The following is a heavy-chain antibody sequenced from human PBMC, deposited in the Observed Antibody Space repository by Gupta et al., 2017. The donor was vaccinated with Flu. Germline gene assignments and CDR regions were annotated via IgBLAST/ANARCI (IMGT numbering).Heavy chain of an antibody. V-gene: IGHV1-8*01. Sequence: INWVRQATGPGLEWMGWMNPNSGNTGYAQKFQGRVTMTRNTSISTAYMELSSLRSEDTAVYYCARHLVRYFDWLPEGWFDPWGQGTLVTVSS. D-gene: IGHD3-9*01. CDR3: ARHLVRYFDWLPEGWFDP. J-gene: IGHJ5*02. CDR2: MNPNSGNT.